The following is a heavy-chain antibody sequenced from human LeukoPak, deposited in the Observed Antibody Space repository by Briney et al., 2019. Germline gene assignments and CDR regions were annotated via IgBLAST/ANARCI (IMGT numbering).Heavy chain of an antibody. Sequence: PGGSLRLSCAASGFTFSDHYMDWVRQAPGKGLEWVGRTRNKANSYTTEYAASVKGRFTISRDDSKNSLYLQMNSLKTEDTAVYYCAREPHIAAAGPPDYYYYMDVWGKGTTVTVSS. V-gene: IGHV3-72*01. CDR3: AREPHIAAAGPPDYYYYMDV. D-gene: IGHD6-13*01. J-gene: IGHJ6*03. CDR1: GFTFSDHY. CDR2: TRNKANSYTT.